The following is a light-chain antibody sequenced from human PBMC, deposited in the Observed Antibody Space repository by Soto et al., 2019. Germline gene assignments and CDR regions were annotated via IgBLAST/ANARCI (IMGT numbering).Light chain of an antibody. CDR1: QSIGGSS. CDR2: GAS. CDR3: QQYGRSPPT. V-gene: IGKV3-20*01. J-gene: IGKJ4*01. Sequence: EIVLTQSPGTLSLSPGERAALSCRASQSIGGSSLAWYQQKPGQPPRLLIYGASNRATGTPDRFSGSGSGTDVTLTVSRLEPEDFAVYYCQQYGRSPPTFGGGTKVEI.